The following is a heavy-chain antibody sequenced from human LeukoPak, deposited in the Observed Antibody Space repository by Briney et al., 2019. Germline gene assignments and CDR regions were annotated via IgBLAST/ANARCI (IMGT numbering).Heavy chain of an antibody. D-gene: IGHD4-17*01. V-gene: IGHV4-59*01. Sequence: PSETLSLTCTVSGGSISSNYWSWIRQPPGKGLEWIGYIYYSGSTNSNPSLKSRVTISVDTSKNQFSLNLSSVTAADTVVYYCARDRGYGDYLNYFDYWGQGTLVTVSS. CDR3: ARDRGYGDYLNYFDY. J-gene: IGHJ4*02. CDR1: GGSISSNY. CDR2: IYYSGST.